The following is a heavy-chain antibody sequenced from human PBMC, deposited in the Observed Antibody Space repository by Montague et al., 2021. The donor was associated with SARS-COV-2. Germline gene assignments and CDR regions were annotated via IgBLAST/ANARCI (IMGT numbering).Heavy chain of an antibody. CDR2: IYYTGST. CDR3: ARDTRIAMLVVVTRYGLDV. D-gene: IGHD3-22*01. CDR1: GGSISSSSYY. V-gene: IGHV4-39*07. J-gene: IGHJ6*02. Sequence: SETLSLTCTVSGGSISSSSYYWGWIRQPPGKRLEWIGSIYYTGSTYYNPSLKSRVTISVDTSKNQFSLKLSSVTAADTAVYYRARDTRIAMLVVVTRYGLDVWGQGTTVTVSS.